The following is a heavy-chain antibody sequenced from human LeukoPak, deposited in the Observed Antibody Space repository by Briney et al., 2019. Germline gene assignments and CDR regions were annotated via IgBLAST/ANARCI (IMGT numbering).Heavy chain of an antibody. CDR2: IIPIFGTA. V-gene: IGHV1-69*05. Sequence: SVKVSCKASGGTFSSYAISWVRQAPGQGLEWIGRIIPIFGTANYAQKFQGRVTITTDESTSTAYMELSSLRSEDTAVYYCARVIGDYEAHYFDYWGQGTLVTVSS. CDR1: GGTFSSYA. CDR3: ARVIGDYEAHYFDY. D-gene: IGHD4-17*01. J-gene: IGHJ4*02.